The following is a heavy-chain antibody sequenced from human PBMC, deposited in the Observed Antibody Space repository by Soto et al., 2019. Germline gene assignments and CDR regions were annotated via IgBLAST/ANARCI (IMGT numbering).Heavy chain of an antibody. CDR1: GFTFSSYG. J-gene: IGHJ6*02. D-gene: IGHD3-16*01. CDR2: IWYDGSNK. CDR3: AREGEDDSSYGMDV. V-gene: IGHV3-33*01. Sequence: PGGSLRLSCAASGFTFSSYGMHWVRQAPGKGLEWVAVIWYDGSNKYYADSVKGRFTISRDNSKNTLYLQMNSLRAEDTAVYYCAREGEDDSSYGMDVWGQGTTVTVSS.